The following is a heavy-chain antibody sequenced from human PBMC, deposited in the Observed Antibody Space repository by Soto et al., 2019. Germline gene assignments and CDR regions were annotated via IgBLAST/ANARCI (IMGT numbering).Heavy chain of an antibody. V-gene: IGHV1-2*02. CDR2: INPNSGGT. D-gene: IGHD5-12*01. J-gene: IGHJ6*02. CDR1: GYTFTGYY. Sequence: ASVKVSCKASGYTFTGYYMHWVRQAPGQGLEWMGWINPNSGGTNYAQKFQGRVTTTRDTPISTAYMELSRLRSDDTAVYYCAREVVATIYHYYYGMDVWGQGTTVTVSS. CDR3: AREVVATIYHYYYGMDV.